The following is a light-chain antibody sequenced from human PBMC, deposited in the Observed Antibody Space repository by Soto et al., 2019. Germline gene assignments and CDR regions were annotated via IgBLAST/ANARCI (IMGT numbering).Light chain of an antibody. J-gene: IGLJ2*01. CDR3: ETWDSYPHPV. V-gene: IGLV4-60*02. CDR1: SGHSTYI. CDR2: LDRSGGY. Sequence: QLVLTQSSSASASLGSSVKLTCTLSSGHSTYIIAWHQQQPGKAPRYLMRLDRSGGYNKGSGVPDRFSGSSSGADRYLIISNLQFEDEADYYCETWDSYPHPVFGGGTKLTVL.